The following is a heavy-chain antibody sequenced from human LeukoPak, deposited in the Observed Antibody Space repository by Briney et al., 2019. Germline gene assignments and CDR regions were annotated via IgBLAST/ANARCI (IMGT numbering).Heavy chain of an antibody. D-gene: IGHD6-19*01. J-gene: IGHJ4*02. CDR1: GGSVNSGSYY. CDR3: ARETTSGWQFDD. CDR2: IFYSGST. Sequence: SETLSLTCTVSGGSVNSGSYYWSWIRQPPGKGLEWIGHIFYSGSTNYNPSLKSRVTISVDTSKSQFSLKLSSVTAADTAVYYCARETTSGWQFDDWGQGTLVTVSS. V-gene: IGHV4-61*01.